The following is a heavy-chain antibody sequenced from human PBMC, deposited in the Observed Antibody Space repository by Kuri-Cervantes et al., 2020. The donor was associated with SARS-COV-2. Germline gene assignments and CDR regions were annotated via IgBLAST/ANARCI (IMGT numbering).Heavy chain of an antibody. CDR2: IYWDDDK. CDR3: ARETGTDRSSAFDI. CDR1: GFSLSTSGVG. J-gene: IGHJ3*02. D-gene: IGHD3-10*01. V-gene: IGHV2-5*05. Sequence: SGPTLVKPTQTLTLTRTFSGFSLSTSGVGVGWIRQPPGKALEWLALIYWDDDKRYGPSLKSRLTITKDTAKNQVVLTMMNMDPVDTATYYCARETGTDRSSAFDIWGQGTMVTVSS.